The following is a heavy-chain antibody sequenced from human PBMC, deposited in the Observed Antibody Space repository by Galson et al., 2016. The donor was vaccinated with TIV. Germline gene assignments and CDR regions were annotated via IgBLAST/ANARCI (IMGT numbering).Heavy chain of an antibody. CDR3: VRGPYYYGSGSEEN. CDR2: IIPMFGTA. Sequence: PVKVSCKASGGTFSIHAFSWVRQAPGQGLEWMGRIIPMFGTANYAQKFQGRVTITADDSTSTSTSTAYMELSSLRSDDTAVYYCVRGPYYYGSGSEENWGQGTLVTVSS. D-gene: IGHD3-10*01. V-gene: IGHV1-69*13. J-gene: IGHJ4*02. CDR1: GGTFSIHA.